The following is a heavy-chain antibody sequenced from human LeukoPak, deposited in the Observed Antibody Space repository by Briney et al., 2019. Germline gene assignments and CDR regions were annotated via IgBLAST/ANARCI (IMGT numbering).Heavy chain of an antibody. J-gene: IGHJ4*02. CDR1: GFTFSSYS. D-gene: IGHD3-22*01. CDR3: ARDSDSSGYCNY. Sequence: GGSLRLSCAASGFTFSSYSMNWVRQAPGKGLEWVSSISSSSSYIYYADSVKGRFTISRDNAKNSLYLQMNSLRAEDTAVYYCARDSDSSGYCNYWGQGTLVTVSS. V-gene: IGHV3-21*01. CDR2: ISSSSSYI.